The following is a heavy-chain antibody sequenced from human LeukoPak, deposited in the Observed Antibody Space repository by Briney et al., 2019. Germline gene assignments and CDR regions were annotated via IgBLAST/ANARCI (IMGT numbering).Heavy chain of an antibody. D-gene: IGHD6-13*01. Sequence: TSETLSLTCAVYGGSFSGYYWSWIRQPAGKGLEWIGRIYTSGSTNYNPSLKSRVTMSVDTSKNQFSLKLSSVTAADTAVYYCARDSSIHYYYYMDVWGRGTTVTVSS. J-gene: IGHJ6*03. CDR2: IYTSGST. CDR3: ARDSSIHYYYYMDV. V-gene: IGHV4-4*07. CDR1: GGSFSGYY.